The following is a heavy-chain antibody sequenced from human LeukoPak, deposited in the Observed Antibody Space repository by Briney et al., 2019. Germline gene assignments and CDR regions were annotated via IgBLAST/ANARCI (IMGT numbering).Heavy chain of an antibody. CDR3: ASSGERYYFDY. CDR1: GGTFSSYA. V-gene: IGHV1-69*05. D-gene: IGHD7-27*01. Sequence: ASVKVSCKASGGTFSSYAISWVRQAPGQGLEWMGRIIPIFGTANYAQKFQGRVTITTDESTGTAYMELSSLRPEDTAVYYCASSGERYYFDYWGQGTLVTVSS. J-gene: IGHJ4*02. CDR2: IIPIFGTA.